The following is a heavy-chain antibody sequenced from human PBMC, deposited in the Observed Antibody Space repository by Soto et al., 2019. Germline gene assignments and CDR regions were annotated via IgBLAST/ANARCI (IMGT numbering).Heavy chain of an antibody. Sequence: GGSLRLSCASSGFTFSSYGMGWVRHAPGKGLEWVAVISYDGSNKYYAYSVRGRFTISRDNSKDTLYLQMNSLRAEDTGVYYCARVFDTSGDGMDVWGQGTTVTVSS. CDR1: GFTFSSYG. CDR2: ISYDGSNK. V-gene: IGHV3-30*03. CDR3: ARVFDTSGDGMDV. J-gene: IGHJ6*02. D-gene: IGHD5-12*01.